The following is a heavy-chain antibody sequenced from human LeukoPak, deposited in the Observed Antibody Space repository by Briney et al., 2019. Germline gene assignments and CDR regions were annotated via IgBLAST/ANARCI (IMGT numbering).Heavy chain of an antibody. CDR2: INPKTGVT. V-gene: IGHV1-2*02. CDR1: GYNFIDYY. D-gene: IGHD3-10*01. J-gene: IGHJ4*02. Sequence: ASVKVSCKASGYNFIDYYMFWIRQAPGQGLEWVGWINPKTGVTSYAQKFQGRVNVTTDTSISTLYMELNSLRSDDTAVYYCARDHVSGRDDRNFDYWGQGTLVTVSS. CDR3: ARDHVSGRDDRNFDY.